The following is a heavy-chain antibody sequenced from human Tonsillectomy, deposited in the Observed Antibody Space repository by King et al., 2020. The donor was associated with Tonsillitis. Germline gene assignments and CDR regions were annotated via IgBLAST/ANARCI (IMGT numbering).Heavy chain of an antibody. CDR2: ILYDGSNK. Sequence: VQLVESGGGVVQPGRSLRLSCAASGFMFSTYGMHWVRQAPGKGLEWVAVILYDGSNKYYADSVKGRFTISRDNSKKTLFLQMNSLRADDTAVYYCAKDPGVVTVYWGQGTLVTVSS. V-gene: IGHV3-30*18. D-gene: IGHD2-21*01. CDR1: GFMFSTYG. CDR3: AKDPGVVTVY. J-gene: IGHJ4*02.